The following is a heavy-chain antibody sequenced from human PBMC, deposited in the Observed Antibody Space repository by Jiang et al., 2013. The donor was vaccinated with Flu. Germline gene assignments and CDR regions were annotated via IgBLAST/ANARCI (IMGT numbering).Heavy chain of an antibody. CDR2: INHSGST. CDR3: ARKRGYFDY. V-gene: IGHV4-34*01. D-gene: IGHD3-10*01. Sequence: ETLSLTCAVYGGSFSGYYWSWIRQPPGKGLEWIGEINHSGSTNYNPSLKSRVTISVDTSKNQFSLKLSSVTAADTAVYYCARKRGYFDYWGQGTLVTVSS. J-gene: IGHJ4*02. CDR1: GGSFSGYY.